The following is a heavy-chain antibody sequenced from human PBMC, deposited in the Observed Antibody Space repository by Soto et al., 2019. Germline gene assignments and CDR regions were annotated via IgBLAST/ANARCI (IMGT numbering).Heavy chain of an antibody. J-gene: IGHJ4*02. V-gene: IGHV3-23*01. CDR1: GFTFSSYA. CDR3: AKDPPWWGGSPALYPTDY. CDR2: ISGSGGST. D-gene: IGHD2-8*02. Sequence: PGGSLRLSCAASGFTFSSYAMSWVRQAPGKGLEWVSAISGSGGSTYYADSVKGRFTISRDNSKNTLYLQMNSLRAEDTAVYYCAKDPPWWGGSPALYPTDYWGQGTLVTVYS.